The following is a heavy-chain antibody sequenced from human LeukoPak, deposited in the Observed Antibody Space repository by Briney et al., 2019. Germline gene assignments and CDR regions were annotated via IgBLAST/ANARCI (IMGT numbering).Heavy chain of an antibody. CDR3: ARQIFYYYGSGSYSTRAFDI. CDR1: GGSISSSRYY. D-gene: IGHD3-10*01. V-gene: IGHV4-39*01. Sequence: SETLSLTCTVSGGSISSSRYYWGWIRQPPGKGLEWIGSIYYSGSTYYNPSLKSRVTISVDTSKNQFSLKLSSVTAADTAVYYCARQIFYYYGSGSYSTRAFDIWGQGTMVTVSS. CDR2: IYYSGST. J-gene: IGHJ3*02.